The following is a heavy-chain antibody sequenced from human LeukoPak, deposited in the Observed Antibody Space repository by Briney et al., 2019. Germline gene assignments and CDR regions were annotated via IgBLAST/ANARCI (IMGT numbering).Heavy chain of an antibody. CDR2: IYYSGST. CDR3: ARVLYYYMDV. J-gene: IGHJ6*03. Sequence: PSETLSLTCTVSGGSISSSSYYWGWSRQPPGKGLEWIGSIYYSGSTYYNPSLKSRVTISVDTSKNQFSLKLSSVTAADTAVYYCARVLYYYMDVWGKGTTVTVSS. V-gene: IGHV4-39*07. CDR1: GGSISSSSYY.